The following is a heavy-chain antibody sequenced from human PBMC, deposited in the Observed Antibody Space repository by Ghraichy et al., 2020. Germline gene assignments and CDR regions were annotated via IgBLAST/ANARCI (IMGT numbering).Heavy chain of an antibody. CDR2: MNPNSGNT. Sequence: ASVKVSCKASGYTFTSYDINWVRQATGQGLEWMGWMNPNSGNTGYAQKFQGRVTMTRNTSISTAYMELSSLRSEDTAVYYCARSIVVVTANRGNWFDPWGQGTLVTVSS. D-gene: IGHD2-21*02. J-gene: IGHJ5*02. V-gene: IGHV1-8*01. CDR3: ARSIVVVTANRGNWFDP. CDR1: GYTFTSYD.